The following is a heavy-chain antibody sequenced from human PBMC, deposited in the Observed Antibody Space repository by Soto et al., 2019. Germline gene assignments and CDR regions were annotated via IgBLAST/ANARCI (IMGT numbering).Heavy chain of an antibody. CDR1: GFTFSNYA. CDR3: ASRPRGSVAGTLDS. V-gene: IGHV3-23*01. CDR2: INSDGTT. D-gene: IGHD6-19*01. Sequence: EVQLLESGGGLVQPGGSLRLSCAASGFTFSNYAMSWVRQAPGKGLEWVSVINSDGTTYYADSVKGRFSISRDNSKSTVCLQMNSLSVEDTAVYYCASRPRGSVAGTLDSWGQGSLVSVS. J-gene: IGHJ5*01.